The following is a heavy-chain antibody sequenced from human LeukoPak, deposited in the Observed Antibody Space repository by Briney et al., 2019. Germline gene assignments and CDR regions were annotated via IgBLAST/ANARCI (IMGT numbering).Heavy chain of an antibody. J-gene: IGHJ3*02. CDR2: IIPIFGTA. CDR1: GGTFSSYA. CDR3: ARGYSYGTRDDAFDT. V-gene: IGHV1-69*13. Sequence: TVKVSCKASGGTFSSYAISWVRHTPGQGLEWRVGIIPIFGTANYAQNFQVRVTITADESTSTAYMELSSLRSEDTAVYYCARGYSYGTRDDAFDTWGQGTMVTVSS. D-gene: IGHD5-18*01.